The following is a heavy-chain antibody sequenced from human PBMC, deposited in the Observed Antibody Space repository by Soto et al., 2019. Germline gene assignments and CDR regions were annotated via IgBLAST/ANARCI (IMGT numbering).Heavy chain of an antibody. CDR1: GFTLSYYY. J-gene: IGHJ4*02. Sequence: GGSLRLSCAASGFTLSYYYMSWIRQAPGKGLEWVSYISSSGNTIYYADSVKGRFTISRDNAKNSLYLQMNSLRAEDTAVYYCASESSGYDYYLDYWGQGTQVTVPQ. V-gene: IGHV3-11*01. D-gene: IGHD5-12*01. CDR2: ISSSGNTI. CDR3: ASESSGYDYYLDY.